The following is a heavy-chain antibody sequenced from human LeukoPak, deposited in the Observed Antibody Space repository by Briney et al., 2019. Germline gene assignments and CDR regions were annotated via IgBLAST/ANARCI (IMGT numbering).Heavy chain of an antibody. D-gene: IGHD4-11*01. Sequence: ASVKVSCKASGYTFTSYDINWVRQATGQGLEWMGWMNPNSGNTGYAQKFQGRVTITRNTSISTAYMELSSLRSEDTAVYYCARGEAYYSNYSYYMDVWGKGTTVTVSS. V-gene: IGHV1-8*03. CDR3: ARGEAYYSNYSYYMDV. J-gene: IGHJ6*03. CDR1: GYTFTSYD. CDR2: MNPNSGNT.